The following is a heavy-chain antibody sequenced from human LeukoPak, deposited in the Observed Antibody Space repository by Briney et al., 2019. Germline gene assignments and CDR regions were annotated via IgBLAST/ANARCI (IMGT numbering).Heavy chain of an antibody. D-gene: IGHD4-4*01. Sequence: PEGSLRLSCAASGFTFDDYTMHWVRQAPGKGLEWVSLISWDGGSTYYADSVKGRFTISRDNSKNSLYLQMNSLRTEDTALYYCAKEDAGNSNYYYGMDVWGQGTTVTVSS. J-gene: IGHJ6*02. CDR2: ISWDGGST. V-gene: IGHV3-43*01. CDR3: AKEDAGNSNYYYGMDV. CDR1: GFTFDDYT.